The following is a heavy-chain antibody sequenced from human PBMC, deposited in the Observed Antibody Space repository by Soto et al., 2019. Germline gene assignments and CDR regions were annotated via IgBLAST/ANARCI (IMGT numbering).Heavy chain of an antibody. Sequence: PSETLSLTCTVSGGSMSSSNWWNWVRQPPGKGLEWIGETHHSGRTNYNPSLKSRVTISVDTSKNQFSLKLSSVTAADTAVYYCASVSYFNAFDYWGQGTLVTVSS. CDR1: GGSMSSSNW. V-gene: IGHV4-4*02. J-gene: IGHJ4*02. CDR3: ASVSYFNAFDY. D-gene: IGHD3-9*01. CDR2: THHSGRT.